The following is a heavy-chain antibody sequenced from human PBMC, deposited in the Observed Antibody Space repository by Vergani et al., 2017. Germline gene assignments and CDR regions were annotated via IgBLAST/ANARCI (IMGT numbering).Heavy chain of an antibody. CDR1: GFTFSDYY. J-gene: IGHJ4*02. CDR3: AREAAIITIFGQERPRRFDY. Sequence: QVQLVESGGGLVKPGGSLRLSCAASGFTFSDYYMSWIRQAPGKGLEWVSYISSSGSTIYYADSVKGRFTISRDNAKNSLYLQMNSLRAEDTAVYHCAREAAIITIFGQERPRRFDYWGQGTLVTVSS. D-gene: IGHD3-3*01. CDR2: ISSSGSTI. V-gene: IGHV3-11*01.